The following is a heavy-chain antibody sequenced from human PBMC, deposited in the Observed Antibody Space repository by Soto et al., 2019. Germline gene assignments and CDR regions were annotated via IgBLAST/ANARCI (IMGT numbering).Heavy chain of an antibody. Sequence: GSLRLSCAASGFTFSSYAITWVRQAPGKGLEWVSVISGSGDRTYYADSVKGRFTISRDNSKNTLYLQMNSLRAEDTAVYYCAKVKAVTDAFDIWGQGTMVTVSS. V-gene: IGHV3-23*01. J-gene: IGHJ3*02. CDR1: GFTFSSYA. CDR2: ISGSGDRT. D-gene: IGHD4-17*01. CDR3: AKVKAVTDAFDI.